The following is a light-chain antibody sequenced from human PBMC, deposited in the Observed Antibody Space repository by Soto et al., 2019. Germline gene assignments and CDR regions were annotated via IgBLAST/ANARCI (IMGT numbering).Light chain of an antibody. J-gene: IGLJ1*01. CDR2: DVR. V-gene: IGLV2-14*03. CDR1: SSDVGGYNY. Sequence: QSALTQPASVSGSPGQSITLSCTGTSSDVGGYNYVSWYQQHPGEAPKLMIYDVRNRPSGVSNRFSGSRSGNTASLTISGLQAEDEADYYCSSYTSSSFYVFGTATKLTVL. CDR3: SSYTSSSFYV.